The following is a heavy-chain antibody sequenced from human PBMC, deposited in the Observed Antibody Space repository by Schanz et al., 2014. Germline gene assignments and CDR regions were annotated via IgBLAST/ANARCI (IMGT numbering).Heavy chain of an antibody. CDR1: GFTFSSYA. J-gene: IGHJ4*02. Sequence: EGQLLESGGGLIQPGGSLRLSCAASGFTFSSYAMSWVRQAPGKGLEWVTTISASGGSTYYADAVKGRFTISRDKSKNTLYLQRNSLRAEDTDVYYCAKQIHYDILTVARNWGQGTLVTVSS. D-gene: IGHD3-9*01. V-gene: IGHV3-23*01. CDR3: AKQIHYDILTVARN. CDR2: ISASGGST.